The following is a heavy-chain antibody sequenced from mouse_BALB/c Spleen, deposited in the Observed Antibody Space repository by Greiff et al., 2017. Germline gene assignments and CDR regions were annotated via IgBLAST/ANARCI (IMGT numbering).Heavy chain of an antibody. D-gene: IGHD2-4*01. CDR1: GFTFSSYA. J-gene: IGHJ2*01. CDR2: ISSGGST. Sequence: EGQLVESGGGLVKPGGSLKLSCAASGFTFSSYAMSWVRQTPEKRLEWVASISSGGSTYYPDSVKGRFTISRDNARNILYLQMSSLRSEDTAMYYCAKRGITGYYFDYWGQGTTLTVSS. V-gene: IGHV5-6-5*01. CDR3: AKRGITGYYFDY.